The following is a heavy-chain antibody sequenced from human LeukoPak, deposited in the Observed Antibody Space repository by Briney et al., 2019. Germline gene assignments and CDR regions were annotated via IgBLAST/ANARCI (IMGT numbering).Heavy chain of an antibody. V-gene: IGHV3-21*01. CDR1: GFTFSTYT. D-gene: IGHD3-22*01. Sequence: MSGGSLRLSCAASGFTFSTYTMNWVSQAPGKGLEWVSTISSSSSYIYYGDSVKGRFTISRDNAKNSLYLQMNSLRAEDTAVYYCARAPYDSTGYETPQAFDIWGQGTMVTVSS. J-gene: IGHJ3*02. CDR3: ARAPYDSTGYETPQAFDI. CDR2: ISSSSSYI.